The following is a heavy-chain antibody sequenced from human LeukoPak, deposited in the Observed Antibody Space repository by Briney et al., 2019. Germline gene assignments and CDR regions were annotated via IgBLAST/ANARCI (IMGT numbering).Heavy chain of an antibody. CDR2: ISAGGGST. J-gene: IGHJ4*02. Sequence: GGSLRLSCAASGFTVSSNYMNWVRQAPGKGLEWVSGISAGGGSTFYADSVKGRFAVSRDDSTSTLYLQVNSLRAEDSAVYYCATSQSGYYYAFDYWGQGILVTVSS. CDR1: GFTVSSNY. CDR3: ATSQSGYYYAFDY. V-gene: IGHV3-53*01. D-gene: IGHD3-22*01.